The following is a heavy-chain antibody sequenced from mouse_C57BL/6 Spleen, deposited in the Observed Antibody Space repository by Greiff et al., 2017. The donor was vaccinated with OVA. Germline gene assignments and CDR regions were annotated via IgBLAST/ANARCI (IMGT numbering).Heavy chain of an antibody. V-gene: IGHV5-4*03. Sequence: EVKLMESGGGLVKPGGSLKLSCAASGFTFSSYAMSWVRQTPEKRLEWVATISDGGSYTYYPDNVKGRFTISRDNAKNNLYLQMSPLKSEDTAMYYCARVGLRRDWYFDVWGTGTTVTVSS. J-gene: IGHJ1*03. CDR2: ISDGGSYT. D-gene: IGHD2-4*01. CDR1: GFTFSSYA. CDR3: ARVGLRRDWYFDV.